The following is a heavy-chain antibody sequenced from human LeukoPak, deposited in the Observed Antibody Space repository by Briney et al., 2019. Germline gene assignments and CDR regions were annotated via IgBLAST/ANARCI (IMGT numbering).Heavy chain of an antibody. CDR2: ISSSSSYI. CDR3: ARALGLWDSSGYYPKYYFDY. V-gene: IGHV3-21*01. CDR1: GFTFSSYS. Sequence: GGSLRLSCAASGFTFSSYSMNWVRQAPGKGLEWVSSISSSSSYIYYADSVKGRFTISRDNAKNSLYLQMNSLRAEDTAVYYCARALGLWDSSGYYPKYYFDYWGQGTLVTVSS. D-gene: IGHD3-22*01. J-gene: IGHJ4*02.